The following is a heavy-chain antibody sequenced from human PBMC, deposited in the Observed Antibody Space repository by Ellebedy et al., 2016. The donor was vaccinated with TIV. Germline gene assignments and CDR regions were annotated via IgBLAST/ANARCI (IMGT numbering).Heavy chain of an antibody. CDR2: IRSKVYGGTT. CDR3: CRVEGGGFYAY. Sequence: PGGSLRLSCSVSGLTFSDHYVNWVRQAPGKGLEWVGFIRSKVYGGTTEYAASVRGRFTISRDDSQSSLYLQMNSLKTEDTALYYCCRVEGGGFYAYWGQGTLVTVSS. D-gene: IGHD3-22*01. J-gene: IGHJ4*02. V-gene: IGHV3-72*01. CDR1: GLTFSDHY.